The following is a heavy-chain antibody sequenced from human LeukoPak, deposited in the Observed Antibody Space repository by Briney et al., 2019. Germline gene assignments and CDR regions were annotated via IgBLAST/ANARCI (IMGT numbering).Heavy chain of an antibody. CDR1: GFTFSSYW. J-gene: IGHJ4*02. V-gene: IGHV3-74*01. CDR3: ARGFDWDTTMGY. CDR2: INGDGSRT. Sequence: GGSLRLSCAASGFTFSSYWMHWVRQAPGKGLVWVSRINGDGSRTTYADSVKGRYTISRDNAENTLYLQMNSLRAEDTAVYYCARGFDWDTTMGYWGQGTLVTVSS. D-gene: IGHD3-9*01.